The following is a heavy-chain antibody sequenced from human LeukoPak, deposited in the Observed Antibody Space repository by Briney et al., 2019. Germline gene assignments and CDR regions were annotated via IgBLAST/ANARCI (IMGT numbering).Heavy chain of an antibody. Sequence: GGSLRLSCAASGFTVSSNYMSWVRQAPGKGLEWVSVIYSGGSTYYADSVKGRFTISRDNSKNTLYLQMNSLRAEDTAVYYYARAIAVAGSFDYWGQGTLVTVSS. J-gene: IGHJ4*02. V-gene: IGHV3-53*01. CDR1: GFTVSSNY. D-gene: IGHD6-19*01. CDR3: ARAIAVAGSFDY. CDR2: IYSGGST.